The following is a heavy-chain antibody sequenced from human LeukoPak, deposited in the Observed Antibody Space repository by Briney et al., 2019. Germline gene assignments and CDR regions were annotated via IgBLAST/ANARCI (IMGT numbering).Heavy chain of an antibody. CDR3: ARDAQWELRALDV. Sequence: PVASVKVSCKTIGGRFKSYGFSWVRQAPGQGLEWMGGIIPIFDRPNYAQKFEGRVTITADKSTNTTYMEISSLTSDDTAVYYCARDAQWELRALDVWGRGTMVIVSP. J-gene: IGHJ3*01. CDR1: GGRFKSYG. CDR2: IIPIFDRP. D-gene: IGHD4-23*01. V-gene: IGHV1-69*06.